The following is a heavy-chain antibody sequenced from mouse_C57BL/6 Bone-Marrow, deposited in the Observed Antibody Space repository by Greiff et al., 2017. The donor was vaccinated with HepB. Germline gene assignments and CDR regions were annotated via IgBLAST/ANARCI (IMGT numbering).Heavy chain of an antibody. CDR3: ARRSNYFFDY. D-gene: IGHD2-5*01. CDR1: GYTFTNYW. CDR2: IYPGGGNT. Sequence: QVHVKQSGAELVRPGTSVKMSCKASGYTFTNYWIGWAKQRPGHGLEWIGDIYPGGGNTYYNEKFKGKATLTADKSSSTAYMELRSLTSEDSAVYFCARRSNYFFDYWGQGTTLTVSS. V-gene: IGHV1-63*01. J-gene: IGHJ2*01.